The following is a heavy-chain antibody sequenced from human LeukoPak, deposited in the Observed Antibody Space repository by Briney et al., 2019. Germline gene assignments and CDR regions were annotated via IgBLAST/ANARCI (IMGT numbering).Heavy chain of an antibody. V-gene: IGHV1-69*05. CDR3: ARGGTLWFGELLDYYYMDV. D-gene: IGHD3-10*01. CDR1: XXXFSXYA. Sequence: VSCXXSXXXFSXYAXXWGRQAPGQGLEWMGGIIPIFGTANYAQKLQGRVTITTDESTRTAYMEVSRLRCEDTAVYYCARGGTLWFGELLDYYYMDVWGKGTTVTVSS. J-gene: IGHJ6*03. CDR2: IIPIFGTA.